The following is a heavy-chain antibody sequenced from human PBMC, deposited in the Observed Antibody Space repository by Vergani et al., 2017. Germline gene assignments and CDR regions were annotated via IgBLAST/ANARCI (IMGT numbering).Heavy chain of an antibody. D-gene: IGHD7-27*01. CDR3: ATGAGPFDI. J-gene: IGHJ4*02. CDR2: IYYSGST. Sequence: QLQLQESGPGLVKPSETLSLTCTVSGGSISSSSYYWGWIRQPPGKGLEWIGSIYYSGSTYYKPSLKSRVTMSIDTSKNQFSLKLTSVTAADTAVYYCATGAGPFDIWGQGTFVTVSS. V-gene: IGHV4-39*07. CDR1: GGSISSSSYY.